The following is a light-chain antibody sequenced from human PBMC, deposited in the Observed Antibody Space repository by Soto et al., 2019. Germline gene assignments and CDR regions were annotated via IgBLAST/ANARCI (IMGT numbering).Light chain of an antibody. CDR3: LQDYNYPQT. V-gene: IGKV3-11*01. CDR1: QSVSSY. CDR2: DAS. J-gene: IGKJ2*01. Sequence: EIVLTQSPATLSLFPGERATLSCRASQSVSSYLAWYQQKPGQAPRLLIYDASNRATGIPARFSGSGSGTDFTLTISSLEPEDFAVYYCLQDYNYPQTFGQGTKLEIK.